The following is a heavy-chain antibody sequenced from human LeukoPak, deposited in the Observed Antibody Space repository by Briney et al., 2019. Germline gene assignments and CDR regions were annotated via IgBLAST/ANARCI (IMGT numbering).Heavy chain of an antibody. CDR1: GLTFSSHW. J-gene: IGHJ4*02. CDR3: IRSVYDGSGYYRVLEY. Sequence: GGSLRLSCAASGLTFSSHWMHWVRQAPGKGLVWVSRINSDGSSTNYADSVKGRLTISRDNAKNTLYLHMNSLRAEDTAVYYCIRSVYDGSGYYRVLEYWGQGTLVTVSS. CDR2: INSDGSST. D-gene: IGHD3-22*01. V-gene: IGHV3-74*01.